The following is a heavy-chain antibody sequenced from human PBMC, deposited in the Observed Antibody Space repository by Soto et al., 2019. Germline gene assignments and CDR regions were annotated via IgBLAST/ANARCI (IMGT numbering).Heavy chain of an antibody. CDR3: ARVGDHVDPYYYYGMDV. J-gene: IGHJ6*02. CDR2: ISGGSTTI. V-gene: IGHV3-48*02. Sequence: PGGSLRLSCAASGFTFHSYSMNWVRQAPGKGLGWISYISGGSTTIYYADSVRGRFTISRDNAGNSLYLQLNNLRDEDTAVYSCARVGDHVDPYYYYGMDVWGQGTTVTVSS. CDR1: GFTFHSYS. D-gene: IGHD3-10*01.